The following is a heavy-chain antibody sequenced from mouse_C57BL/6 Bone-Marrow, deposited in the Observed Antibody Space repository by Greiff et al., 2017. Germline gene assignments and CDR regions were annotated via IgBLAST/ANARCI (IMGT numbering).Heavy chain of an antibody. V-gene: IGHV1-18*01. CDR1: GYTFTDYN. D-gene: IGHD1-1*01. Sequence: EVQGVESGPELVKPGASVKIPCKASGYTFTDYNMDWVKQSHGKSLEWIGDINPNNGGTIYNQKFKGKATLTVDKSSSTAYMELRSLTSEDTAVYYCARSEITSSLGFDVWGTGTTVTVSS. CDR2: INPNNGGT. CDR3: ARSEITSSLGFDV. J-gene: IGHJ1*03.